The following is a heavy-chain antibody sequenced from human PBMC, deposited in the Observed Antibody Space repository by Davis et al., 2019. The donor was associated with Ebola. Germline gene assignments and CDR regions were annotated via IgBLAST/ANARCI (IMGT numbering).Heavy chain of an antibody. J-gene: IGHJ6*02. CDR3: ARSGLWSGYYHYYDMDV. CDR1: GYMFTSYG. Sequence: AASVQVSCKASGYMFTSYGISWVRQAPGQGLEWMGWISAYNGNTNYAQKFQGRVTMTTDTSTGTASMELRSLRSDDTAVYYCARSGLWSGYYHYYDMDVWGQGTTVTVS. D-gene: IGHD3-3*01. CDR2: ISAYNGNT. V-gene: IGHV1-18*01.